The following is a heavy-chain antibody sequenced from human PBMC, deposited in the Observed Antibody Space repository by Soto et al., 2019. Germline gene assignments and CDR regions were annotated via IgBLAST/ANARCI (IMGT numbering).Heavy chain of an antibody. V-gene: IGHV3-53*01. J-gene: IGHJ4*02. Sequence: PWGSLRLSCAASGFTVSSNYMSWVRQAPGKGLEWVSVIYSGGSTYYADSVKGRFTISRDNSKNTLYLQMNSLRAEDTAVYYCARVHHWGRNDGVDYWGQGTLVTVSS. CDR3: ARVHHWGRNDGVDY. D-gene: IGHD1-1*01. CDR1: GFTVSSNY. CDR2: IYSGGST.